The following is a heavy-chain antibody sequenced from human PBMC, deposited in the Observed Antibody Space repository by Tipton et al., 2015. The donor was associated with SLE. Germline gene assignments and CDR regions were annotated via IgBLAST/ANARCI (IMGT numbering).Heavy chain of an antibody. Sequence: TLSLTCTVSGGSISSHYWSWIRQPPGKGLEWIGYIYYSGSTNYNPSLKSRVTISVDTSKNQFSLKLSSGTAADTAVYYCARDRLHWADGAFDIWGQGTMVTVSS. D-gene: IGHD2-21*01. V-gene: IGHV4-59*11. J-gene: IGHJ3*02. CDR3: ARDRLHWADGAFDI. CDR2: IYYSGST. CDR1: GGSISSHY.